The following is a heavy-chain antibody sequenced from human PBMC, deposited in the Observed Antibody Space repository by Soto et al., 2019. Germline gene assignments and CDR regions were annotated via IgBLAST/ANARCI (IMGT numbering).Heavy chain of an antibody. J-gene: IGHJ4*02. D-gene: IGHD3-10*01. CDR1: GFTCGSYA. CDR2: ISSNGGST. V-gene: IGHV3-64D*06. CDR3: VKVSTYYGFDY. Sequence: GGSLRLSCSAAGFTCGSYAMHWVRQAPGKGLEYVSAISSNGGSTYYADSVKGRFTISRDNSKNTLYLQMSSLRAEDTAVYYCVKVSTYYGFDYWGQGTLVTV.